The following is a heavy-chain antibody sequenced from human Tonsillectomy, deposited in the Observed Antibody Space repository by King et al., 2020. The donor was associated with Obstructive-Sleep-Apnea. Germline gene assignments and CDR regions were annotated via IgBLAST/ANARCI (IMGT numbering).Heavy chain of an antibody. CDR1: GFTFSSYA. V-gene: IGHV3-30*04. D-gene: IGHD2-8*01. Sequence: HVQLVESGGGVVQPGRSLRLSCAASGFTFSSYAMHWVRQAPGKGLEWVAVISYDGSNKYYADSVKGRFTISRDNSKNTLYLQMNSLRAADTAVYYCARDLSGYCTNGVCYYFDYWGQGTLVTVSS. CDR3: ARDLSGYCTNGVCYYFDY. J-gene: IGHJ4*02. CDR2: ISYDGSNK.